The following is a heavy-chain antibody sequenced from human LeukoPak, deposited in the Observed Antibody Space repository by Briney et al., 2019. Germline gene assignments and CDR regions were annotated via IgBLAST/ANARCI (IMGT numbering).Heavy chain of an antibody. CDR3: ARDVTIFGVVNY. J-gene: IGHJ4*02. V-gene: IGHV1-2*02. D-gene: IGHD3-3*01. CDR2: INPNSGGT. CDR1: GYTFTGYY. Sequence: ASVKVSCKASGYTFTGYYMRWVRQAPGQGLEWMGWINPNSGGTNYAQKFQGRVTMTRDTSISTAYMELSRLRSDDTAVYYCARDVTIFGVVNYWGQGTLVTVSS.